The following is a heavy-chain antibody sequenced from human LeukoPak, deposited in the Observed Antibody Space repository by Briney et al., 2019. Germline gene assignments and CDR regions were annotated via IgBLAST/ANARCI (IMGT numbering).Heavy chain of an antibody. Sequence: LRLSCAASXFTXXXXSMNWXRXAPGXGLXWVSHITASGTAMFYADSVKGRFTISRDNAKNSLYSQMNSLRDEDTAVYYCASSGSYRFDYWGQGTLVTVSS. D-gene: IGHD1-26*01. CDR2: ITASGTAM. J-gene: IGHJ4*02. CDR1: XFTXXXXS. V-gene: IGHV3-48*02. CDR3: ASSGSYRFDY.